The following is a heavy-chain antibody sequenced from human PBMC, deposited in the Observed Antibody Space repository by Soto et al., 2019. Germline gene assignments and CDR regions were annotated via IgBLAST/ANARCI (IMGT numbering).Heavy chain of an antibody. CDR1: GFTFSNYA. Sequence: GGSLRLSCAASGFTFSNYAMTWVRQAPGKGLEWVSALSGSGVSTYYADSVTGRFTISRDSSKNTVYLQMNSLRAEDTAVYYCAKIEPRFYYDSSGYYPFDYWGQGTLVTVSS. D-gene: IGHD3-22*01. V-gene: IGHV3-23*01. CDR2: LSGSGVST. J-gene: IGHJ4*02. CDR3: AKIEPRFYYDSSGYYPFDY.